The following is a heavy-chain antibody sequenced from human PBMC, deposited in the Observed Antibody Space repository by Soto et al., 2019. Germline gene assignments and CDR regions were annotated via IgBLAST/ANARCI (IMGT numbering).Heavy chain of an antibody. CDR3: ARHRIEVVWRGFDF. D-gene: IGHD3-10*01. J-gene: IGHJ4*02. Sequence: QLQLQESGPGLVKPSETLSLTCTVSTDSSSFTNSYWAGTGSPPGRALQWIGSSSYNGGTFYNPSLKGRVVISFDTSKKQSSLQVTSVTAADTAVYFCARHRIEVVWRGFDFWGQGSPVTVSS. CDR2: SSYNGGT. V-gene: IGHV4-39*01. CDR1: TDSSSFTNSY.